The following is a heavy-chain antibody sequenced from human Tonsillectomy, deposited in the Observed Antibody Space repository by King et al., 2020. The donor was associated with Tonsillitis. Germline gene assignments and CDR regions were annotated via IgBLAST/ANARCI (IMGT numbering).Heavy chain of an antibody. CDR3: ARHTDARPYYSHSSSYIDI. J-gene: IGHJ3*02. CDR1: GGSISSSSHF. D-gene: IGHD3-22*01. CDR2: IYYTGRT. V-gene: IGHV4-39*01. Sequence: LQLQESGPGLIKPSETLSLTCSVSGGSISSSSHFWAWIRQPPGEGLQWIGSIYYTGRTYDKPSLRRRLTMSVDTSKNQFSLRLNSVTAADTAVYYCARHTDARPYYSHSSSYIDIWGQGTVVTVSS.